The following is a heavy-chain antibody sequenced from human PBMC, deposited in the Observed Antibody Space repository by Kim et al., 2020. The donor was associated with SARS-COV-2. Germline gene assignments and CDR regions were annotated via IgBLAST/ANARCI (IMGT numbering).Heavy chain of an antibody. D-gene: IGHD3-16*01. Sequence: GGSLRLSCAASGFTFDDYGMSWVRQTPGKGLEWVSGINRNSGSIGYADSVKGRFTISRDNAKKSLYLQMNGLRVEDTALYYCVRGYAGGPFDLWGQGSLVTGTS. CDR1: GFTFDDYG. CDR2: INRNSGSI. V-gene: IGHV3-20*04. J-gene: IGHJ4*02. CDR3: VRGYAGGPFDL.